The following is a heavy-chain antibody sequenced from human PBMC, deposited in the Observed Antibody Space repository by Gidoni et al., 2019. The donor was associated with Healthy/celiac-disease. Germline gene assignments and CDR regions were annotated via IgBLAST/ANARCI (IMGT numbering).Heavy chain of an antibody. CDR2: INHSGST. D-gene: IGHD2-2*02. J-gene: IGHJ4*02. CDR3: ARGRLVTVPATAIRPYYFDY. Sequence: QVQLQQWGAGLLKPSETLSLTCAVYGGSFSGYYWNWIRQPPGKGLEWIGEINHSGSTNYNPALKGRVIISVDTSKNQFSLKLSSVTAADTAVYYCARGRLVTVPATAIRPYYFDYWGQGTLVTVSS. CDR1: GGSFSGYY. V-gene: IGHV4-34*01.